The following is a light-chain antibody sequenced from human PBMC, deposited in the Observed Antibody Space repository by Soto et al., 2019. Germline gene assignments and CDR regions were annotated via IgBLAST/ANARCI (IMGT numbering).Light chain of an antibody. CDR1: QSVTTQ. CDR2: GAS. CDR3: QQYGSSPPIT. J-gene: IGKJ5*01. Sequence: IVLTQSPGTLSLSPGERATLSCRASQSVTTQLAWYQQKPGQAPRLIIHGASSRATGVPDRITGSGSGTDFTLTISRLEPEDFAVYYCQQYGSSPPITFGQGTRLEI. V-gene: IGKV3-20*01.